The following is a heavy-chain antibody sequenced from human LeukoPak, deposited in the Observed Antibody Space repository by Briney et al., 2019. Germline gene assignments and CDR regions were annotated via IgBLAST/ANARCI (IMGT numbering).Heavy chain of an antibody. CDR1: GGTFSIYA. CDR2: IIPIFGTS. Sequence: SVKVSCKASGGTFSIYAISWVRQTPGQGLEWMGGIIPIFGTSNYAHKFQGRVTITTDESNSTAYMELSSLRSEDTAVYYCARWLWGIYFDLWGRGTLVTVSS. CDR3: ARWLWGIYFDL. D-gene: IGHD6-13*01. J-gene: IGHJ2*01. V-gene: IGHV1-69*05.